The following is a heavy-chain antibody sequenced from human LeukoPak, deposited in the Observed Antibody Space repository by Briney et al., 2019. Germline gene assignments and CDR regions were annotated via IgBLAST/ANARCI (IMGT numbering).Heavy chain of an antibody. CDR1: GFTFDDYA. V-gene: IGHV3-9*01. Sequence: GGSLRLSCAASGFTFDDYAMHWVRQAPGKGLEWVSGISWNSGSIGYADSVKGRFTISRDNSKNTLYLQMNSLRAEDTALYYCAKDISPYSSGWCDYWGQGTLVTVSS. J-gene: IGHJ4*02. CDR2: ISWNSGSI. CDR3: AKDISPYSSGWCDY. D-gene: IGHD6-19*01.